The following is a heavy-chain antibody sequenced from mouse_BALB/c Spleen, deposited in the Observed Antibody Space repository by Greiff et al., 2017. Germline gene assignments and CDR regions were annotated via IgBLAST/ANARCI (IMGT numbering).Heavy chain of an antibody. Sequence: LQQPGSELVRPGASVKLSCKASGYTFTSYWMHWVKQRPGQGLEWIGNIYPGSGSTNYDEKFKSKATLTVDTSSSTAYMQLSSLTSEDSAVYYCTRLDWFAYWGQGTLVTVSA. CDR3: TRLDWFAY. CDR2: IYPGSGST. J-gene: IGHJ3*01. V-gene: IGHV1S22*01. CDR1: GYTFTSYW. D-gene: IGHD3-3*01.